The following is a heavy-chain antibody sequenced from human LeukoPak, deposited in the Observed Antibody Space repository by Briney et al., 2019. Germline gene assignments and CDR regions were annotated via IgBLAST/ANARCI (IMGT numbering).Heavy chain of an antibody. Sequence: PGTSLRLSCAASGFTFSGSGMHWVRQAPGKGLEWVATISYDGTSKYYAGSVKGRFTISRDKSKNTLYLQMNSLTAEDTAVYYCATTLTTYLDYWGHGTLVTVFS. D-gene: IGHD4-11*01. CDR2: ISYDGTSK. J-gene: IGHJ4*01. CDR3: ATTLTTYLDY. V-gene: IGHV3-30*03. CDR1: GFTFSGSG.